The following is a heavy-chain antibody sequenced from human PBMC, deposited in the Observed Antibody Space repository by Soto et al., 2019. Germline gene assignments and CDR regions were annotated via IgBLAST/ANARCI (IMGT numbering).Heavy chain of an antibody. D-gene: IGHD4-17*01. CDR3: ARSLYGDYLFDY. J-gene: IGHJ4*02. V-gene: IGHV1-69*01. CDR1: GGTFSSYA. CDR2: IIPIFGTA. Sequence: QVQLVQSGAEVKKPGASVKVSCKASGGTFSSYAISWVRQAPGQGLEWMGGIIPIFGTANYAQKFQGRVKITADESTRTAYMALSSLRSEDTAVYYCARSLYGDYLFDYWGQGTLVTVSS.